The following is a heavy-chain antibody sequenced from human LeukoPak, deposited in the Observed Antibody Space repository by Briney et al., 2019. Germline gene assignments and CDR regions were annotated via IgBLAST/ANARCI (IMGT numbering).Heavy chain of an antibody. CDR2: ISFGGST. CDR1: GASIRSYY. V-gene: IGHV4-59*12. J-gene: IGHJ4*02. D-gene: IGHD3-16*01. CDR3: ARFRREGVSN. Sequence: SETLSLTCTVSGASIRSYYWSWIRQPPGKGLEWIGYISFGGSTTYNPSLKSRVTISVDTSKHQFSLNLSSVTAADTAVYYCARFRREGVSNWGQGTLVTVSS.